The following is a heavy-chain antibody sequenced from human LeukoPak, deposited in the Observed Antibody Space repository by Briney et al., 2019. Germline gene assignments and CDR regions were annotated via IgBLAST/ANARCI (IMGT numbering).Heavy chain of an antibody. D-gene: IGHD6-13*01. CDR1: GGSFSGYY. CDR3: ARGDGIAAAPNY. Sequence: PSETLSLTCAVYGGSFSGYYWSWIRQPPGKGLEWIGEINHSGGTNYNPSLKSRVTISVDTSKNQFSLKLSSVTAADTAVYYCARGDGIAAAPNYWGQGTLVTVSS. J-gene: IGHJ4*02. V-gene: IGHV4-34*01. CDR2: INHSGGT.